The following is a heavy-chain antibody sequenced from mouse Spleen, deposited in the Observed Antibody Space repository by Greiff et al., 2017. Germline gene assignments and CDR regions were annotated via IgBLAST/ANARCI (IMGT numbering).Heavy chain of an antibody. CDR3: ARSGGTDYYAMDY. V-gene: IGHV1-67*01. Sequence: QVQLQQSGPELVRPGVSVKISCKGSGYTFTDYAMHWVKQSHAKSLEWIGVISTYYGNTNYNQKFKGKATMTVDKSSSTAYMELARLTSEDSAIYYCARSGGTDYYAMDYWGQGTSVTVSS. J-gene: IGHJ4*01. CDR2: ISTYYGNT. CDR1: GYTFTDYA. D-gene: IGHD4-1*01.